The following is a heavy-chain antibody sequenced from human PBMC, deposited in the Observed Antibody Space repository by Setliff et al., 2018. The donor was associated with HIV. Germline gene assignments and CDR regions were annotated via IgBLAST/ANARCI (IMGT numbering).Heavy chain of an antibody. Sequence: SETLSLTCGVSGYSISSDYCWGWIRQPPGKGLEWIGNMCHGGNTNYNPSLKSRVTMSVDTSKNQFSLRLSSVTAADTAVYYCARDQKGYSYGYFDSWGQGTLVTVSS. V-gene: IGHV4-38-2*02. J-gene: IGHJ4*02. CDR3: ARDQKGYSYGYFDS. CDR1: GYSISSDYC. CDR2: MCHGGNT. D-gene: IGHD5-18*01.